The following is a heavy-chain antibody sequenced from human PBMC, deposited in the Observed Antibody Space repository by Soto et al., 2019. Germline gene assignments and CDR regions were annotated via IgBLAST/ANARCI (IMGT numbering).Heavy chain of an antibody. CDR3: ATKGGPGDAFAI. V-gene: IGHV3-11*01. J-gene: IGHJ3*02. CDR2: ISNNGRNI. D-gene: IGHD3-16*01. CDR1: GFTFSDYY. Sequence: QVQLVESGGGLVTPGGSLRLSCAASGFTFSDYYMSWIRQAPGKGLEWVSYISNNGRNINYADSVKGRFTVSRDNSKTSLYLQMNSLRAEDTAVYYCATKGGPGDAFAIWGQGTVVTVSS.